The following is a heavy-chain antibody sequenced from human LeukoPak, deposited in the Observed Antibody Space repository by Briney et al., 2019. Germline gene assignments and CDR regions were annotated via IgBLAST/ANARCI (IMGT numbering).Heavy chain of an antibody. CDR3: AKSLWSFPGGTEDAFDI. J-gene: IGHJ3*02. V-gene: IGHV3-23*01. D-gene: IGHD1-1*01. CDR2: ISGSGGST. Sequence: PGGSLRLSCAASGFTFSSHSMNWVRQAPGKGLEWVSAISGSGGSTYYADSVKGRFTISRDNSKNTLYLQMNSLRAEDTAVYYCAKSLWSFPGGTEDAFDIWGQGTMVTVSS. CDR1: GFTFSSHS.